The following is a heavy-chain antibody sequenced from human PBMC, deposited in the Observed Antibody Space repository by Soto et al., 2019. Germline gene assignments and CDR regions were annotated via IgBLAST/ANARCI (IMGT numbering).Heavy chain of an antibody. CDR3: ARGAGGDYGDDHRLDY. Sequence: PSETLSLTCTVSGGSISSGGYYWSWIRQHPGKGLEWIGYIYYSGSTYYNPSLKSRVTISVDTSKNQFSLKLSPVTAADMAVYYCARGAGGDYGDDHRLDYWGQGTLVSVSS. J-gene: IGHJ4*02. CDR1: GGSISSGGYY. CDR2: IYYSGST. V-gene: IGHV4-31*03. D-gene: IGHD4-17*01.